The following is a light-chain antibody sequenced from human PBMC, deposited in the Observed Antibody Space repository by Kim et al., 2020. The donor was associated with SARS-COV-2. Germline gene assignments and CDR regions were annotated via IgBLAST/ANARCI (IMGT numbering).Light chain of an antibody. CDR1: QGSSNY. V-gene: IGKV1-27*01. CDR2: GAS. Sequence: ASGGERVTITCRARQGSSNYLAWYQQKPGKVPKLLIYGASTWQSGVPYRFSGSGSGTDFTLTISRLQPEDVATYYCQQYNSAPWTFGQGTKVDIK. CDR3: QQYNSAPWT. J-gene: IGKJ1*01.